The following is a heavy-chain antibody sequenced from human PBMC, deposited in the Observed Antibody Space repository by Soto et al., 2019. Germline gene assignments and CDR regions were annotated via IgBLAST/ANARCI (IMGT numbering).Heavy chain of an antibody. CDR2: INSDGSST. CDR3: ARGDTAMAPGWFDP. CDR1: GFTFSSYW. D-gene: IGHD5-18*01. J-gene: IGHJ5*02. V-gene: IGHV3-74*01. Sequence: GCSLRISCAASGFTFSSYWMHWVRQAPGKGLVWVSRINSDGSSTSYADSVKGRFTISRDNAKNTLYLQMNSLRAEDTAVYYCARGDTAMAPGWFDPWGQGTLVTVSS.